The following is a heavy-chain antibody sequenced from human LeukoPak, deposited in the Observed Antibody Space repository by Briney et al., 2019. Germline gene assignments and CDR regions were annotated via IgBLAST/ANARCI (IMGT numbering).Heavy chain of an antibody. D-gene: IGHD1-26*01. J-gene: IGHJ4*02. V-gene: IGHV3-21*01. CDR3: ARELEENGSFYFDY. CDR1: GFSFSTYT. CDR2: ISSSSSYI. Sequence: PGRSLRLSCAASGFSFSTYTMNWVRQAPGEGLEWVSSISSSSSYIYYADSVKGRFTISRDNAKKSLYLQVNSLRAEDTAVYFCARELEENGSFYFDYWGQGTLVTVSS.